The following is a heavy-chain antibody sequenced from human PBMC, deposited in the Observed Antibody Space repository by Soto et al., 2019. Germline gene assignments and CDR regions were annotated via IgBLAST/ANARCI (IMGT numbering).Heavy chain of an antibody. CDR1: GVSLTNYY. CDR3: AVDYGGNSFDY. CDR2: IFTSEST. Sequence: SETLSLTCTVSGVSLTNYYWSWIRQPAGKGLEWIGRIFTSESTNYNPSLRSRVTMSVDTSKNQFSLKLTSVTAADTAMYYCAVDYGGNSFDYWGQGTLVTVSS. D-gene: IGHD4-17*01. V-gene: IGHV4-4*07. J-gene: IGHJ4*02.